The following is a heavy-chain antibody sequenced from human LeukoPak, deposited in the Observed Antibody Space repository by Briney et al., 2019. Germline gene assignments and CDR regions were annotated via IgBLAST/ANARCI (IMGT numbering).Heavy chain of an antibody. D-gene: IGHD3-10*01. V-gene: IGHV1-3*01. J-gene: IGHJ4*02. Sequence: GASVKVSCKASGYTFTSYAMHWMRQAPGQRLEWMGWINAGNGNTKYSQKFQGRVTITRDTSASTAYMELSSLRSEDTAVYYCARDYYGSGSYQDYWGQGTLVTVSS. CDR3: ARDYYGSGSYQDY. CDR2: INAGNGNT. CDR1: GYTFTSYA.